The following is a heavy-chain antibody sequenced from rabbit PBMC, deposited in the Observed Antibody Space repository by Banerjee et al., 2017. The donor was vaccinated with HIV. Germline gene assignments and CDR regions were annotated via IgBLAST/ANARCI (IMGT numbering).Heavy chain of an antibody. J-gene: IGHJ4*01. Sequence: QSLEESGGGLVKPEGSLTLTCTASAFSFSNKYVMCWVRQAPGKGLEWIACIETTGSSTYTYYANWAKGRFTISKTSSTTVTLQMTSLTAADTATYFCARDLAGVIGWNFNLWGPGTLVTVS. CDR2: IETTGSSTYT. D-gene: IGHD4-1*01. CDR1: AFSFSNKYV. CDR3: ARDLAGVIGWNFNL. V-gene: IGHV1S40*01.